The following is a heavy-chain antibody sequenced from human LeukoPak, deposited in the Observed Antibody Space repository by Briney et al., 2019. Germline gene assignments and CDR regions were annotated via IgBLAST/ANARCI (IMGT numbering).Heavy chain of an antibody. D-gene: IGHD1-26*01. CDR2: ISAYNDNT. CDR1: GYTFTSHG. J-gene: IGHJ5*02. V-gene: IGHV1-18*01. CDR3: ARARELLGWFDP. Sequence: ASVKVSCKASGYTFTSHGISWVRQAPGQGLEWMGWISAYNDNTNYAQKLQGRVTMTTDTSTSTAYMELRSLRSDDTAVYYCARARELLGWFDPWGQGTLVTVSS.